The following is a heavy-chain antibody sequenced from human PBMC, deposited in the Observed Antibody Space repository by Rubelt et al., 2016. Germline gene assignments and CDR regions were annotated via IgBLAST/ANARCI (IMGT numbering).Heavy chain of an antibody. V-gene: IGHV3-48*04. CDR1: GFTFSSYG. Sequence: VQLVESGGGVVQPGRSLRLSCAASGFTFSSYGMHWVRQAPGKGLEWVSYISSSGSTIYYADSVKGRFTISRDNAKNSLYLQMNSLRAEDTAVYYCARGQGYWFFGLWGRGTLVTVSS. CDR3: ARGQGYWFFGL. J-gene: IGHJ2*01. CDR2: ISSSGSTI.